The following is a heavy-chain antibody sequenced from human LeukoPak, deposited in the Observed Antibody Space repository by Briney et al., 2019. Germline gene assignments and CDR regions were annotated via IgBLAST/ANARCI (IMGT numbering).Heavy chain of an antibody. V-gene: IGHV4-59*01. CDR1: GGSISSYY. D-gene: IGHD4-11*01. CDR3: ARPRLQEDAFDI. Sequence: SETLSLTCTVSGGSISSYYWSWIRQPPGKGLEWIGYIYYSGSTNYNPSLKGRVTISVDTSKNQFSLKLSSVTAADTAVYYCARPRLQEDAFDIWGQGTMVTVSS. CDR2: IYYSGST. J-gene: IGHJ3*02.